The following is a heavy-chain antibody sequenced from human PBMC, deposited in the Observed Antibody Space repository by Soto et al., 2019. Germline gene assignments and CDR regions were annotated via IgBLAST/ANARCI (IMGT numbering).Heavy chain of an antibody. J-gene: IGHJ4*02. V-gene: IGHV1-3*01. Sequence: QVPLVQSGAEVKKPGASVKVSCKASGYTFTSYAMHWVRQAPGQRLEWMGWINAGNGNTKYSQKFQGRVTITRDTSASTAYMELSSLRSEDTAVYYCARESSSSSWYWGYYFDYWGQGTLVTVSS. CDR1: GYTFTSYA. D-gene: IGHD6-13*01. CDR2: INAGNGNT. CDR3: ARESSSSSWYWGYYFDY.